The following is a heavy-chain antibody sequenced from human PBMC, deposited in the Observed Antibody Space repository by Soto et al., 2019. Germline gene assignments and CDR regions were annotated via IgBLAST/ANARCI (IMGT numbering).Heavy chain of an antibody. Sequence: QVQLQESGPGLVKPSETLSLTCTVSGGSISTYYWDWLRQSPEKGLEWIGYTHYSGTTNYHPSLRGQVTISLDTSRNQFSLILSAVTAADTAIYYCARHTLTVRSGFDNWGQGALVTVSS. D-gene: IGHD4-17*01. CDR1: GGSISTYY. V-gene: IGHV4-59*12. J-gene: IGHJ4*02. CDR3: ARHTLTVRSGFDN. CDR2: THYSGTT.